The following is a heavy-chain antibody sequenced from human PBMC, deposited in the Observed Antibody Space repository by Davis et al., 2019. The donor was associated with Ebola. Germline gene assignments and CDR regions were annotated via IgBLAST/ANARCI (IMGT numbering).Heavy chain of an antibody. CDR1: GASIRSRSYY. J-gene: IGHJ3*02. Sequence: SETLSLTCTVSGASIRSRSYYWGWIRQPPGKGLEWVGSFSYGDNTHYYNPSLRSRVTISVDPSQNQFSLKLSSATAADTAVYYCARPWYSGTYYDAYDIWGQGTMVAVSS. D-gene: IGHD1-26*01. CDR2: FSYGDNTH. CDR3: ARPWYSGTYYDAYDI. V-gene: IGHV4-39*01.